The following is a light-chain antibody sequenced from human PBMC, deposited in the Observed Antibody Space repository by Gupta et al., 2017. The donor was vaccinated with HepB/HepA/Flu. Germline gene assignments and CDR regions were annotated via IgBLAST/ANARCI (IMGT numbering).Light chain of an antibody. CDR3: QHRSNWPPLT. Sequence: EIVLTQSPATLSLSPGERATLSCRASQSVSSYLAWYQQKPGQAPRLLIYDASSRATGLTARFSGRGDGKYLPLTSSRRDQEDFADYYCQHRSNWPPLTFGGGTKVEIK. CDR1: QSVSSY. J-gene: IGKJ4*01. V-gene: IGKV3-11*01. CDR2: DAS.